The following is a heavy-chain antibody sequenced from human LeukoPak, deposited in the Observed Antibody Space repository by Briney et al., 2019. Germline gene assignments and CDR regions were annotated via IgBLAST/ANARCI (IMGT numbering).Heavy chain of an antibody. Sequence: PSETLSLTCTVSGGSISSYFWTWIRQPPGKGLEWIGYTYHSGTTNYNPSLKSRVSISVDTSKNQFSLKLSSVTAADTAVYYCAQKAPYSPAYSQDWGQGTLVTVSS. D-gene: IGHD2-15*01. CDR2: TYHSGTT. J-gene: IGHJ1*01. CDR1: GGSISSYF. V-gene: IGHV4-59*01. CDR3: AQKAPYSPAYSQD.